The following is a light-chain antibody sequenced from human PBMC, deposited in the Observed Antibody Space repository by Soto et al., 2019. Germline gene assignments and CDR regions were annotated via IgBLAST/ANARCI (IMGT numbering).Light chain of an antibody. CDR3: QQSYSSPFT. CDR1: QSISSY. V-gene: IGKV1-39*01. CDR2: AAS. Sequence: DIQMTQSPSSLSASVGDRVTITCRASQSISSYLNWYQQKPGKAPNLLIYAASSLQSGVPSKFSGSGSGTDFTLTISSLQTEDVAPYYCQQSYSSPFTFGPGTKVDIK. J-gene: IGKJ3*01.